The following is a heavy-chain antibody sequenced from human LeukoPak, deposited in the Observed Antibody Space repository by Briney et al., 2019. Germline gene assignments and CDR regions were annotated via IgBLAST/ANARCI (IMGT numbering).Heavy chain of an antibody. Sequence: GGSLRLSGSPLELSWLSYAMISLRQAPGKGLEWVSGISGSGGSTYYADSVKGRFTISRDNSKNTLYMQMNSLRVKDTALYYCARVAEGQSLARDYWGQGTLVTVSS. CDR1: ELSWLSYA. D-gene: IGHD6-19*01. CDR3: ARVAEGQSLARDY. J-gene: IGHJ4*02. CDR2: ISGSGGST. V-gene: IGHV3-23*01.